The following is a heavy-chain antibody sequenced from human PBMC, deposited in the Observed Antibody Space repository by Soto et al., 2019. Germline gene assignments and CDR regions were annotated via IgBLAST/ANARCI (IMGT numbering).Heavy chain of an antibody. J-gene: IGHJ5*02. V-gene: IGHV4-4*07. CDR1: GASISGFY. D-gene: IGHD1-1*01. CDR2: IYATGTT. Sequence: PSETLSLTCTVSGASISGFYWSWIRKSAGKGLEWIGRIYATGTTDYNPSLKSRVMMSVDTSKKQFSLKLRSVTTADTAVYYCVRDGTKTLRDWFDPWGQGISVTVSS. CDR3: VRDGTKTLRDWFDP.